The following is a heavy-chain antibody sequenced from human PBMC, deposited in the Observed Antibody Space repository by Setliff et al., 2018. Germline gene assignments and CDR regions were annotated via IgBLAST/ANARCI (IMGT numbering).Heavy chain of an antibody. CDR3: ARVRACVCGELQFLGWEGDNYGMDV. CDR1: GSTFTSYG. V-gene: IGHV1-18*01. D-gene: IGHD3-3*01. Sequence: ASVKVSCKASGSTFTSYGISWVRQAPGQGLEWMGWISAYNGNTNYAQKLHGRVTMTTDTSTSTAYMELRSLRSDDTAVYYCARVRACVCGELQFLGWEGDNYGMDVWGQGTTVTVSS. J-gene: IGHJ6*02. CDR2: ISAYNGNT.